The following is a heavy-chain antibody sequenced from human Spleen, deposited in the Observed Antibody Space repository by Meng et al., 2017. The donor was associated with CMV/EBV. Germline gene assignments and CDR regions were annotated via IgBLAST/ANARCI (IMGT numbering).Heavy chain of an antibody. Sequence: QVQLQQWGAGLLKPSETLSLTCAVYGGSFSGYYWSWIRQPPGKGLEWIGEINHSGSTNYNPSLKSRVTISVDTSKNQFSLKLSSVTAADTAVYYCARGGYSGYYGYWGQGTLVTASS. CDR3: ARGGYSGYYGY. CDR2: INHSGST. CDR1: GGSFSGYY. J-gene: IGHJ4*02. D-gene: IGHD5-12*01. V-gene: IGHV4-34*01.